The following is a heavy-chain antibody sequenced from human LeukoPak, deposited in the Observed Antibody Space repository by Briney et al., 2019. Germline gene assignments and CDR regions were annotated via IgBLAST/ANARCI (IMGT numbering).Heavy chain of an antibody. J-gene: IGHJ4*02. CDR2: ISYSGTT. Sequence: SETLSLTCTVSGGSISSYYWSWIRQPPGKGLEWIGYISYSGTTNYNPSLKSRVTISVDTSKNQFSLNLTSVTATDTAVYYCARSGGNYSPLGYWSQGTLVTVSS. D-gene: IGHD1-7*01. CDR1: GGSISSYY. CDR3: ARSGGNYSPLGY. V-gene: IGHV4-59*01.